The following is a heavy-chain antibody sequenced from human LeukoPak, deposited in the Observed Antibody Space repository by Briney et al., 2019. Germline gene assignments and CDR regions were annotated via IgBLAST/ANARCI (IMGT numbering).Heavy chain of an antibody. J-gene: IGHJ6*02. D-gene: IGHD2-2*02. Sequence: GASVKVSCKASGYTFIDYYIHWVRQAPGQGLEWMGIINPSGGSTSYAQKFQGRVTMTRDTSTSTVYMELSSLRSDDTAVYYCAKEFYTTGGTVMDSQYYYYYGLDVWGRGTTVTVSS. CDR3: AKEFYTTGGTVMDSQYYYYYGLDV. V-gene: IGHV1-46*01. CDR1: GYTFIDYY. CDR2: INPSGGST.